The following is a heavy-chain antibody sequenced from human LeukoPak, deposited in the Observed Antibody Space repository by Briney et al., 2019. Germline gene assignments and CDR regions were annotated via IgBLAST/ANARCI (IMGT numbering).Heavy chain of an antibody. D-gene: IGHD3-10*01. CDR1: GGSISSSRYY. J-gene: IGHJ5*02. V-gene: IGHV4-39*07. Sequence: SETLSLTCTVSGGSISSSRYYWGWIRQPPGKGLEWIGTIYYSGSTNYNPSLKSRVTISVDTSKNQFSLKLSSVTAADTAVYYCARDAGGGSGSYPYPSSWGQGTLVTVSS. CDR3: ARDAGGGSGSYPYPSS. CDR2: IYYSGST.